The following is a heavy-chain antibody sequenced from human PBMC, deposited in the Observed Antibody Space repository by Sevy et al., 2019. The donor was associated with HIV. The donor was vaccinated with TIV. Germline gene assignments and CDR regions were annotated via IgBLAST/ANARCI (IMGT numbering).Heavy chain of an antibody. CDR1: GYTFTGYY. D-gene: IGHD6-6*01. Sequence: ASVKVSCKASGYTFTGYYVNWVRQAPGQGLECMGWINPNSGGTYYAQKFQDRVTMTRDTSISTAYMELSRLRSDDTAVYYCATGVAARPSDYWGQGTLVTVSS. J-gene: IGHJ4*02. V-gene: IGHV1-2*02. CDR3: ATGVAARPSDY. CDR2: INPNSGGT.